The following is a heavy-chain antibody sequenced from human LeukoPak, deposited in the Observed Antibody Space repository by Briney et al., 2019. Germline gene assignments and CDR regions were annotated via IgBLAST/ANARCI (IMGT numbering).Heavy chain of an antibody. V-gene: IGHV1-18*01. D-gene: IGHD3-22*01. Sequence: VASVKVSCKASGYTFTSYGISWVRQAPGQGLEGMGWISAYNGNTNYAQKLQGRVTMTTDTSTSTAYMELRSLRSDDTAVYYCASPSYCDSSGYANDAFDIWGQGTMVTVSS. CDR3: ASPSYCDSSGYANDAFDI. CDR1: GYTFTSYG. J-gene: IGHJ3*02. CDR2: ISAYNGNT.